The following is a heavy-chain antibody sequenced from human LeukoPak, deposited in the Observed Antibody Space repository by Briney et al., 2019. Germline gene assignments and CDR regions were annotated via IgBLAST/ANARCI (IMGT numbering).Heavy chain of an antibody. V-gene: IGHV3-64*01. Sequence: PGGSLRLSCAGSGFTFSRYGMHWVRQAPGKGLEYVSAISSDGGSTYYANSVKGRFTISRDNSKNTLYLQMGSLRAEDMAVYYCARVGSSSSRDSAEISAYDYWGQGTLVTVSS. D-gene: IGHD6-6*01. J-gene: IGHJ4*02. CDR3: ARVGSSSSRDSAEISAYDY. CDR2: ISSDGGST. CDR1: GFTFSRYG.